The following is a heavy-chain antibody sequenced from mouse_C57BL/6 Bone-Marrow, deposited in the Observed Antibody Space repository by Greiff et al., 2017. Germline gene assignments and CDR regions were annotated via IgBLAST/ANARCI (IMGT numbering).Heavy chain of an antibody. Sequence: QVQLQQPGAELVKPGASVKLSCKASGYTFTSYWMQWVKQRPGQGLEWIGEIDPSDSYTNYNQKFKGKATLTADKSSSTAYMELRSLTSEDSAVYFCAREGYYGSSDYWGQGTTLTVSS. D-gene: IGHD1-1*01. J-gene: IGHJ2*01. CDR1: GYTFTSYW. CDR2: IDPSDSYT. V-gene: IGHV1-50*01. CDR3: AREGYYGSSDY.